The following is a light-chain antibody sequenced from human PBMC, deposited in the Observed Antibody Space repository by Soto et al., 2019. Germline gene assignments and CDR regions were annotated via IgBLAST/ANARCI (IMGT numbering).Light chain of an antibody. CDR3: CCFAGSNTYI. Sequence: QSALTQPASLSGSPGQSITISCTGTSSDIGSFNLVSWYQQFPGEVPKLILYESYKRPSGISTRFSGSRSDNTASLTISGLQAEDEADYYCCCFAGSNTYIFGGGTQLTGL. CDR1: SSDIGSFNL. V-gene: IGLV2-23*01. J-gene: IGLJ2*01. CDR2: ESY.